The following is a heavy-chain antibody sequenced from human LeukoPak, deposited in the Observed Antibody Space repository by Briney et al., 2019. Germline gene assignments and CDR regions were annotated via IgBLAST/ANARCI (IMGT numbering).Heavy chain of an antibody. CDR3: ATSSDSSGND. CDR2: IKGDGSYK. CDR1: GFTFSSYA. D-gene: IGHD3-22*01. V-gene: IGHV3-7*03. J-gene: IGHJ4*02. Sequence: GRSLRLSCAASGFTFSSYAMSWVRQAPGKGLEWVANIKGDGSYKYYVDSVKGRFTISRDNAKSSLYLQMSTLRAEDTAVYYCATSSDSSGNDWGQGTLVTVSS.